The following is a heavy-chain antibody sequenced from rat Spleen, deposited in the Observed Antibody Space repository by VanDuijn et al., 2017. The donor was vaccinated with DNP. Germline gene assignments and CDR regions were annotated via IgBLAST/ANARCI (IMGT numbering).Heavy chain of an antibody. CDR1: GFTFSDYY. D-gene: IGHD4-3*01. V-gene: IGHV5-22*01. J-gene: IGHJ2*01. Sequence: EVQLVESGGGLVQPGGSLKLSCAASGFTFSDYYMAWVRQAPKKGLEWVASINYAGSSTYYGDSVKGRFTISRDNAKSTLYLQMNSLRSEDMATYYCVRWNSGHFDYWGQGVMVTVSS. CDR2: INYAGSST. CDR3: VRWNSGHFDY.